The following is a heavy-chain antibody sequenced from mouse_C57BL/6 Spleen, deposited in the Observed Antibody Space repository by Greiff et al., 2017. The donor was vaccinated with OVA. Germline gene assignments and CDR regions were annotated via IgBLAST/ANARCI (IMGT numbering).Heavy chain of an antibody. CDR3: ARETTVVATNFDV. V-gene: IGHV1-82*01. Sequence: QVKLMESGPELVKPGASVKISCKASGYAFSSSWMNWVKQRPGKGLEWIGRIYPGDGDTNYNGKFKGKATLTADKSSSTAYMQLSSLTSEDSAVYFCARETTVVATNFDVWGTGTTVTVSS. J-gene: IGHJ1*03. CDR1: GYAFSSSW. CDR2: IYPGDGDT. D-gene: IGHD1-1*01.